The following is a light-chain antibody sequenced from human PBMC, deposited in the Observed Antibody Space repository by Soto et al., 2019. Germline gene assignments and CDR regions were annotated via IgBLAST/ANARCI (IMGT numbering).Light chain of an antibody. CDR3: QQSYNTPLT. CDR1: QSISSH. J-gene: IGKJ4*01. Sequence: DIQMTQSPSSLSASVGDRVTISCRASQSISSHLNWYQQKPGKAPKILIYAASSWQSGVPSRFSGSGSGTDFTLIISSLQPEDFGTYYCQQSYNTPLTFGGGTKVEI. CDR2: AAS. V-gene: IGKV1-39*01.